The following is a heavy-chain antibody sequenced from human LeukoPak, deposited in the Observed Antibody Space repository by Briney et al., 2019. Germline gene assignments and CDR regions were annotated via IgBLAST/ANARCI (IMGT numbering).Heavy chain of an antibody. V-gene: IGHV1-69*13. Sequence: SVKVSCKASGGTFSSYAISWVRQAPGQGLEWMGGIIPIFGTANYAQKFQGRVTITADESTSTAYMELSSLRSEDTAVYYCASRPGTRRAFDIWGQGTMVTVSS. J-gene: IGHJ3*02. D-gene: IGHD6-13*01. CDR2: IIPIFGTA. CDR3: ASRPGTRRAFDI. CDR1: GGTFSSYA.